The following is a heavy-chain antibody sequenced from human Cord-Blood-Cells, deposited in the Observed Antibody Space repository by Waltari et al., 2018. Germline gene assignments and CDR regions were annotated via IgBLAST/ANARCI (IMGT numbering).Heavy chain of an antibody. Sequence: QVQLVQSGAEVKKPGSSVKVSCKASGGTFSSYAISWVRQAPGQGLGWMGGSIPIFGTANYAQKFQGRVTITADESTSTAYMELSSLRSEDTAVYYCARDGHDYDFWSGYLDPWGQGTLVTVSS. CDR3: ARDGHDYDFWSGYLDP. J-gene: IGHJ5*02. CDR1: GGTFSSYA. CDR2: SIPIFGTA. D-gene: IGHD3-3*01. V-gene: IGHV1-69*01.